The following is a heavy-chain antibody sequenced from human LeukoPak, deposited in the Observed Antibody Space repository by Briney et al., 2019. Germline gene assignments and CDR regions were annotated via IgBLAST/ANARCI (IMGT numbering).Heavy chain of an antibody. CDR3: ARDGDYYDRIFDY. Sequence: GGSLRLSCAASGFSFSGYGMHWVRQAPGKGLEWVAFIRYDGSNEYYADSVKGRFTISRDKSKNTLSLQMNGLRVEDTAVYYCARDGDYYDRIFDYWGQGTLVTVSS. CDR1: GFSFSGYG. V-gene: IGHV3-30*02. CDR2: IRYDGSNE. D-gene: IGHD3-22*01. J-gene: IGHJ4*02.